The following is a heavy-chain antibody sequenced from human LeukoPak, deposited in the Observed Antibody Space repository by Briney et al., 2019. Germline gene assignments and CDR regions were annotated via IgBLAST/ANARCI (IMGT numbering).Heavy chain of an antibody. V-gene: IGHV3-9*01. CDR2: ISWNSGSI. CDR1: GFTFDDYG. D-gene: IGHD2-2*01. CDR3: AKDSQYQSYYFDY. J-gene: IGHJ4*02. Sequence: PGGSLRLSCAASGFTFDDYGMHWVRHAPGKGLEWVSGISWNSGSIGYADSVKGRFTISRDNAKNSLYLQMNSLRAEDTALYYCAKDSQYQSYYFDYWGQGTLVTVSS.